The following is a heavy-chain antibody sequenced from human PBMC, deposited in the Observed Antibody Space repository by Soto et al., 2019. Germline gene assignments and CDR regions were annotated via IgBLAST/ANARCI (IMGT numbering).Heavy chain of an antibody. CDR2: ISWNSGNL. Sequence: DVQLVESGGGLVQPGRSLRLSCAASGFTFDDYAMHWVRQGPGKGLEWVSSISWNSGNLGYADSVKGRFTISRDNAKNSLYLQMNGLRGEDTALYYCAKGASTTVFAYNDYWGQGTLVTVSS. CDR3: AKGASTTVFAYNDY. D-gene: IGHD4-17*01. CDR1: GFTFDDYA. J-gene: IGHJ4*02. V-gene: IGHV3-9*01.